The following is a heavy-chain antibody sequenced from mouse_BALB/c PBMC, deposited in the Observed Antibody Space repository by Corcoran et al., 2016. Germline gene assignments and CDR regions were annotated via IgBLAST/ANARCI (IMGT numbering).Heavy chain of an antibody. CDR1: GYTFTNYG. D-gene: IGHD3-3*01. Sequence: QIQLVQSGPELKKPGETVKISCKASGYTFTNYGMNWVKQAPGKGLKWMGWINTYTGEPTYADDFKGRFAFSLKTSASTAYLQINNLKNEDTATYFCARGKGEGTAWFAYWGQGPLVTVSA. CDR2: INTYTGEP. J-gene: IGHJ3*01. V-gene: IGHV9-3-1*01. CDR3: ARGKGEGTAWFAY.